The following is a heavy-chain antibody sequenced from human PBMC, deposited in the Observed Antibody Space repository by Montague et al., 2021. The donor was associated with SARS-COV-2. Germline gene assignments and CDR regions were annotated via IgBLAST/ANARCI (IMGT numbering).Heavy chain of an antibody. CDR3: AREAWFGDKTSASEYYGMDV. D-gene: IGHD3-10*01. Sequence: SQTLSLTCTVSGGSITSYYWSWIRLPAGKGLEWIGRIDTSGSTTYNPSLKSRVTMSVDTSKNQFSLKLSSVTAADTAVYYYAREAWFGDKTSASEYYGMDVWGQGTLVTVSS. CDR1: GGSITSYY. CDR2: IDTSGST. J-gene: IGHJ6*02. V-gene: IGHV4-4*07.